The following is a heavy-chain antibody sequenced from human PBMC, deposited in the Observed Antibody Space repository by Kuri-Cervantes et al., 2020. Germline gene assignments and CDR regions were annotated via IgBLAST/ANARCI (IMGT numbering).Heavy chain of an antibody. CDR3: AREGPYDILTGYSDKTYYYYYMDV. V-gene: IGHV3-23*01. CDR1: GSTFSSYA. J-gene: IGHJ6*03. D-gene: IGHD3-9*01. CDR2: ISDGGSTT. Sequence: GESLKISCAASGSTFSSYAMNWVRQAPGKGLEWVAGISDGGSTTYYADSVKGRFTISRDNAKNSLYLQMNSLRAEDTAVYYCAREGPYDILTGYSDKTYYYYYMDVWGKGTTVTVSS.